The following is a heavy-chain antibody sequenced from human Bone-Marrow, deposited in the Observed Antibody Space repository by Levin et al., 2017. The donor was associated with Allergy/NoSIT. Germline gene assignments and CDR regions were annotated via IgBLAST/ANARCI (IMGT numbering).Heavy chain of an antibody. Sequence: SCAASGFTFSYYWMSWVRQAPGKGLEWVANIKQDGSEKDYVDSVKGRFTISRDNAKNSLYLQMNSLRAEDTAVYYCARGSFHYWGQGTLVTVSS. V-gene: IGHV3-7*01. CDR2: IKQDGSEK. CDR3: ARGSFHY. CDR1: GFTFSYYW. J-gene: IGHJ4*02.